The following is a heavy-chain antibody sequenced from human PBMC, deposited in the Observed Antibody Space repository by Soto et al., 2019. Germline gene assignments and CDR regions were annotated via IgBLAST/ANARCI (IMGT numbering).Heavy chain of an antibody. V-gene: IGHV1-3*01. CDR1: GYSFTSYA. CDR3: ATERGCVTIFGVPLGMDV. Sequence: ASVKVSCKTAGYSFTSYAMHWVRQAPGQRLEWMGWIGGGSGNTKYSQRFQGRVTISRDTSASTAYMELSSLRSEDTAVYYCATERGCVTIFGVPLGMDVWGPGTTVTVSS. CDR2: IGGGSGNT. J-gene: IGHJ6*02. D-gene: IGHD3-3*01.